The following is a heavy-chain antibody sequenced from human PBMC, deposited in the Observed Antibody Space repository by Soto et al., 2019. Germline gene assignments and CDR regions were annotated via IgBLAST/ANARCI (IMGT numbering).Heavy chain of an antibody. CDR1: GFTFSSYA. Sequence: GGSLRLSCAASGFTFSSYAMSWVRQAPGKGLEWVSAISGSGGSTYYADSVKGRFTISRDNSKNTLYLQMNSLRAEDTAVYYCAKDQAGADYYYYGMDVWGQGTTVTVSS. V-gene: IGHV3-23*01. J-gene: IGHJ6*02. CDR2: ISGSGGST. CDR3: AKDQAGADYYYYGMDV.